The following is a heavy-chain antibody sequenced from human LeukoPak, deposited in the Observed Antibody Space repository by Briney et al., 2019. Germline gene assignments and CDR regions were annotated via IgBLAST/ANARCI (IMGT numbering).Heavy chain of an antibody. Sequence: GASVKVSCKASGYTFTSYDINWVRQAPGQGLEWMGWMNPNSGNTGYAQKFQGRVTMTRNTSISTAYMELSSLRSEDTAVYYCARGPPSYGGNSPYFDYWGQGTLVTVSS. CDR1: GYTFTSYD. V-gene: IGHV1-8*01. CDR3: ARGPPSYGGNSPYFDY. D-gene: IGHD4-17*01. J-gene: IGHJ4*02. CDR2: MNPNSGNT.